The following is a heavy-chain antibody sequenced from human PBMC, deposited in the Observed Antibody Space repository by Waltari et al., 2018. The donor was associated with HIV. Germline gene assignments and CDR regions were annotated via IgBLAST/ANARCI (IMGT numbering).Heavy chain of an antibody. Sequence: QLQLWESGPGLVGASEALSLTCFVSGGPLTSTHNHWGWIRQPPGEGLEWIGSIYYTGAAYYGPSLKSRVTISVDTSKNQFSLKLSSVTATDAAVYFCARAGRSFSSRPKTFDIWGPGTMVTVSS. CDR1: GGPLTSTHNH. CDR3: ARAGRSFSSRPKTFDI. V-gene: IGHV4-39*01. D-gene: IGHD3-10*01. CDR2: IYYTGAA. J-gene: IGHJ3*02.